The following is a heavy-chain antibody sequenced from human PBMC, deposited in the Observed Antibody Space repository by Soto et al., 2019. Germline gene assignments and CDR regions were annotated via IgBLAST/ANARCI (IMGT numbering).Heavy chain of an antibody. D-gene: IGHD6-13*01. Sequence: AASVKVSCKASGYSFTNYAIYWVRQAPGQRLEWMGRIDAGTGNTKYSQQFQGRVTIIRDTSASTAYMELSSLTSEDTAVYYCARRASSSWTSLDYWGQGTPVTVSS. V-gene: IGHV1-3*01. CDR1: GYSFTNYA. J-gene: IGHJ4*02. CDR2: IDAGTGNT. CDR3: ARRASSSWTSLDY.